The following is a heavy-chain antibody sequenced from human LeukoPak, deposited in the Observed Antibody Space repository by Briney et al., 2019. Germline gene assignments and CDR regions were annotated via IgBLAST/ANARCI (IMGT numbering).Heavy chain of an antibody. J-gene: IGHJ2*01. Sequence: PSETLSLTCTVSGGSISSYYWSWIRQPPGKGLEWIGYIYYSGSTNYNPSLKSRVTISVDTSKNQFSLKLSSVTAADTAVYYCARDLSFPANTFDLWGRGTLVTVSS. CDR1: GGSISSYY. CDR3: ARDLSFPANTFDL. V-gene: IGHV4-59*01. D-gene: IGHD4/OR15-4a*01. CDR2: IYYSGST.